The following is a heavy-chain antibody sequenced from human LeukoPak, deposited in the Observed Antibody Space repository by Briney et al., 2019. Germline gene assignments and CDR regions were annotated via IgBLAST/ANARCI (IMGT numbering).Heavy chain of an antibody. D-gene: IGHD1-26*01. CDR1: GGTFSIYA. Sequence: SVTVSCKASGGTFSIYAISWVRQAPGQGLEWMGGIIPIFGTANYAQKFQGRVTITADESTSTAYMELSSLRSEDTAVYYCARDRYQSGSYVRYFDYWGQGTLVTVSS. CDR2: IIPIFGTA. J-gene: IGHJ4*02. V-gene: IGHV1-69*13. CDR3: ARDRYQSGSYVRYFDY.